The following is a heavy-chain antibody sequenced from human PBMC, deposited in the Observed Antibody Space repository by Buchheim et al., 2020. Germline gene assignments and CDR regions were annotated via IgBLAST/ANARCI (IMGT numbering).Heavy chain of an antibody. CDR3: ARRGFTIFGVVIDYYFDY. D-gene: IGHD3-3*01. Sequence: EVQLVESGGGLVQPGGSLRLSCAASGLTFSSYEMNWVRPASGKGLEWVSYTSSSGSTIYYAASVNGRFTILRDNAKNSLYPQMSSLRAEDTAVYYCARRGFTIFGVVIDYYFDYWGQGTL. CDR2: TSSSGSTI. J-gene: IGHJ4*02. CDR1: GLTFSSYE. V-gene: IGHV3-48*03.